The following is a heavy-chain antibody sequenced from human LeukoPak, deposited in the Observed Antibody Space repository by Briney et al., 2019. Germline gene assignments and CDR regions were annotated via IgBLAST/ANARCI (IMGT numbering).Heavy chain of an antibody. V-gene: IGHV4-34*01. CDR2: INHSGST. D-gene: IGHD3-3*01. CDR3: ARQRDFWSGYYSGYKYYFDY. Sequence: PSETLSLTCAVYGGSFSGYYWSWIRQPPGKGLEWIGEINHSGSTNYNPSLKSRVTISVDTSKNQFSLKLSSVTAADTAVYYCARQRDFWSGYYSGYKYYFDYWGQGTLVTVSS. J-gene: IGHJ4*02. CDR1: GGSFSGYY.